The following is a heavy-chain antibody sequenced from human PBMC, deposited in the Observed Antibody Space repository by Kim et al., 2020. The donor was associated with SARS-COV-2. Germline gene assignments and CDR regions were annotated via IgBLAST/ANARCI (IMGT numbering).Heavy chain of an antibody. CDR2: INHSGST. J-gene: IGHJ4*02. Sequence: SETLSLTCAVYGGSFSGYYWSWIRQPPGKGLEWIGEINHSGSTNYNPSLKSRVTISVDTSKNQISLKLSSVTTADTAVYYCASGITMVRGVDYWGQGTLV. CDR3: ASGITMVRGVDY. CDR1: GGSFSGYY. D-gene: IGHD3-10*01. V-gene: IGHV4-34*01.